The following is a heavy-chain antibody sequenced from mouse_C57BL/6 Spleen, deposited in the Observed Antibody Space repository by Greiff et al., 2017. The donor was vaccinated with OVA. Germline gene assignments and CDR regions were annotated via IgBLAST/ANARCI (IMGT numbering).Heavy chain of an antibody. CDR2: IDPETGGT. CDR3: TRRGYYYGSSYSYFDY. J-gene: IGHJ2*01. D-gene: IGHD1-1*01. V-gene: IGHV1-15*01. Sequence: QVQLQQSGAELVRPGASVTLSCKASGYTFTDYEMHWVKQTPVHGLEWIGAIDPETGGTAYNQKFKGKAILTADKSSSTAYMELRSLTSEAAAVYYCTRRGYYYGSSYSYFDYWGQGTTLTVSS. CDR1: GYTFTDYE.